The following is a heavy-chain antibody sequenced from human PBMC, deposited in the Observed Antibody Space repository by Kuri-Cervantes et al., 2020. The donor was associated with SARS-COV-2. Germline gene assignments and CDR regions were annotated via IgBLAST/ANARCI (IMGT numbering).Heavy chain of an antibody. V-gene: IGHV3-11*03. CDR2: ISSSSYT. CDR3: ARGAANYYMDV. D-gene: IGHD3-16*01. CDR1: GFTFSDYY. Sequence: GGSLRLSCAASGFTFSDYYMSWIRQAPGKGLEWVSYISSSSYTNYADSVKGRFTISRDSSKNTLYLQMNSLRAEDTAVYYCARGAANYYMDVWGTGTTVTVSS. J-gene: IGHJ6*03.